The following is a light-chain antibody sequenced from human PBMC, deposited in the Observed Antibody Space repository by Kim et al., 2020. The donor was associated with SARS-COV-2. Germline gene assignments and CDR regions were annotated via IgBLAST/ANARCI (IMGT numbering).Light chain of an antibody. V-gene: IGLV3-19*01. J-gene: IGLJ3*02. Sequence: SSELTQDPAVSVALGQTVRITCQGDSLRSYYASWYQQKPGKAPVLVIYGKNNRPSGIPDRFSGSSSGNTAPLTITGAQSEAEADYYCNSRDSSGNHWVFG. CDR3: NSRDSSGNHWV. CDR1: SLRSYY. CDR2: GKN.